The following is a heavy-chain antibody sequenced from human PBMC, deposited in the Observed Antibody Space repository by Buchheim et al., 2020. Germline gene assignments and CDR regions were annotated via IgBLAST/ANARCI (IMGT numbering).Heavy chain of an antibody. J-gene: IGHJ4*02. CDR2: TNTDGTYT. CDR1: GFSFSSCW. CDR3: VSPGIRDGYDFDY. D-gene: IGHD5-24*01. V-gene: IGHV3-74*01. Sequence: EVQLVESGGGLVQPGGSLRLSCAASGFSFSSCWMHWVRQTPGKGLLWVSRTNTDGTYTSYADSVKGRFTISRDNARNMLYLEMNSLRAEDTAVYYCVSPGIRDGYDFDYWGQGT.